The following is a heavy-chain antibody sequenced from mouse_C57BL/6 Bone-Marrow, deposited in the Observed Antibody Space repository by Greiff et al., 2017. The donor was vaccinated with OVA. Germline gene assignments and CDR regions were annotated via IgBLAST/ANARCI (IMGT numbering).Heavy chain of an antibody. J-gene: IGHJ1*03. V-gene: IGHV7-1*01. Sequence: EVNVVESGGGLVQSGRSLRLSCATSGFTFSDFYMEWVRQAPGKGLEWIAASRNKANDYTTEYSASVKGRFIVSRDTSQSILYLQMNALRAEDTAMYYCAREGLYWYFDVWGTGTTVTVSS. CDR2: SRNKANDYTT. CDR3: AREGLYWYFDV. D-gene: IGHD3-3*01. CDR1: GFTFSDFY.